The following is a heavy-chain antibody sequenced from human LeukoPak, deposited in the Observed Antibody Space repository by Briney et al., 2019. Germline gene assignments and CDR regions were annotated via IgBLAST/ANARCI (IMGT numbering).Heavy chain of an antibody. Sequence: GGSLRLSCAASGFTFSSYAMSWVRQAPGKGLEWVSAISGTGGSTYYADSVKGRFTISRDNSKNTLYLQMNSLRAEDTAVYYCAREGVVVVTAIHFDAFDIWGQGTMVTVSS. D-gene: IGHD2-21*02. CDR3: AREGVVVVTAIHFDAFDI. J-gene: IGHJ3*02. CDR2: ISGTGGST. V-gene: IGHV3-23*01. CDR1: GFTFSSYA.